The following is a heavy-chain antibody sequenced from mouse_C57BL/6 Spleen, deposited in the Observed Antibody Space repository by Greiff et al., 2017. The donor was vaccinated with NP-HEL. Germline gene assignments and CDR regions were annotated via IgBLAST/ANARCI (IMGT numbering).Heavy chain of an antibody. CDR1: GYTFTSYG. CDR3: ARSYYGYDFAY. Sequence: VQLQQSGAELARPGASVKLSCKASGYTFTSYGISWVKQRTGQGLEWIGEIYPRSGNTYYNEKFKGKATLTADKSSSTAYMELRSLTSEDSAVYFCARSYYGYDFAYWGQGTLVTVSA. CDR2: IYPRSGNT. J-gene: IGHJ3*01. V-gene: IGHV1-81*01. D-gene: IGHD2-9*01.